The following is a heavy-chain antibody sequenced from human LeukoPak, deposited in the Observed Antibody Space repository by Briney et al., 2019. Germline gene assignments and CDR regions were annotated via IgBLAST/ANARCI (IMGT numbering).Heavy chain of an antibody. CDR3: VRVGSLNWFDP. CDR1: GFTFSSYA. Sequence: QPGGSLRLSCAASGFTFSSYAMHWVRQAPGKGLEWVAVISYDGSNKYYADSVKGRFTISRDNSKNTLYLQMNSLRAEDTAVYYCVRVGSLNWFDPWGQGTLVTVSS. CDR2: ISYDGSNK. J-gene: IGHJ5*02. V-gene: IGHV3-30*04. D-gene: IGHD3-10*01.